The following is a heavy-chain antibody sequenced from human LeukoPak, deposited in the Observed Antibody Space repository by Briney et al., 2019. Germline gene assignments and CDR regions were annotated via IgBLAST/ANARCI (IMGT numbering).Heavy chain of an antibody. CDR1: GFTFSNYW. Sequence: GGSLRLSCAASGFTFSNYWMHWVRQAPGKGLVWVSRINSDGINTSYADSVKGRFTISRDNAKDTLYLQMNSLRAEDTAVYYCARDVAGDWFDPWGQGTLVTVSS. CDR3: ARDVAGDWFDP. CDR2: INSDGINT. V-gene: IGHV3-74*01. D-gene: IGHD3-16*01. J-gene: IGHJ5*02.